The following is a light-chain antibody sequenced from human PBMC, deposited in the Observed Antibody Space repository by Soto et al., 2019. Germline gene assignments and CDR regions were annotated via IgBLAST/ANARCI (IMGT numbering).Light chain of an antibody. Sequence: EIVLTQSPGTLSLSPGERATLSCRASQSVSSSYLSWYQQKPGQARRLLIYGASSRATGIPDRFSGSWSGTDSTLTISRLEHEDVALYYYQQYGSSPPCTFGQGTQLEIK. V-gene: IGKV3-20*01. J-gene: IGKJ5*01. CDR1: QSVSSSY. CDR2: GAS. CDR3: QQYGSSPPCT.